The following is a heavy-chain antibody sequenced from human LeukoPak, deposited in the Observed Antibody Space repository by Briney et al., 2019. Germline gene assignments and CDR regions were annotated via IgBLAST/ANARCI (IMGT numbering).Heavy chain of an antibody. V-gene: IGHV1-18*01. CDR3: ARAGCSSTSCP. D-gene: IGHD2-2*01. CDR2: ISAYNGDT. CDR1: GYIFINYD. Sequence: GASVKVSCKASGYIFINYDFNWVRQAPGQGLEWMGWISAYNGDTNYAHNLQGRVTMTTDTSTNTAYMELRSLRSDDTAVYYCARAGCSSTSCPWGQGTLVTVSS. J-gene: IGHJ5*02.